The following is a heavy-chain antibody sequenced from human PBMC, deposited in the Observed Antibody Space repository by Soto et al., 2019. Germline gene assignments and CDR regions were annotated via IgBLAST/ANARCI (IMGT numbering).Heavy chain of an antibody. D-gene: IGHD2-15*01. V-gene: IGHV1-46*02. CDR3: ATSLGREFATGDY. J-gene: IGHJ4*02. CDR1: GYTLNKYY. CDR2: INVRGGNT. Sequence: QAQVVQSGAEVKEPGASVKVSCKTSGYTLNKYYIHWARQAPGQGLQWMGMINVRGGNTFYAQEFQVRVAMTSDTSASTVYMELNGLTSDDTAVYYCATSLGREFATGDYWGQGSLVTVSS.